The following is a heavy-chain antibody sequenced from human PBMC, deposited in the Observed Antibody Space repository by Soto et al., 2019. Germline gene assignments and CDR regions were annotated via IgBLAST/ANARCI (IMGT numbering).Heavy chain of an antibody. D-gene: IGHD1-26*01. CDR3: AKGDGLILAV. V-gene: IGHV3-53*02. CDR2: TNTGGTT. J-gene: IGHJ6*02. Sequence: EVQVLATGGGLIQPGGSLRLSCAASGFTVNSNYMSWVRQAPGEGLQWVSITNTGGTTYYADSVKGRFTGSRDNSKNTLYLQMNSLRAADTAVYYCAKGDGLILAVWGQGTTVSVSS. CDR1: GFTVNSNY.